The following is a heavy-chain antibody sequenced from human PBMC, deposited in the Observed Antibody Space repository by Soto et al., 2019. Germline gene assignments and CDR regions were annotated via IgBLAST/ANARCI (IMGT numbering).Heavy chain of an antibody. CDR1: GGTFSSYA. D-gene: IGHD4-17*01. Sequence: ASVKVSCKASGGTFSSYAISWVRQAPGQGLEWMGGIIPIFGTANYAQEFQGRVTITADESTSTAYMELSSLRSEDTAVYYCARADIETTVVTPAFDIWGQGTMVTVSS. J-gene: IGHJ3*02. CDR3: ARADIETTVVTPAFDI. V-gene: IGHV1-69*13. CDR2: IIPIFGTA.